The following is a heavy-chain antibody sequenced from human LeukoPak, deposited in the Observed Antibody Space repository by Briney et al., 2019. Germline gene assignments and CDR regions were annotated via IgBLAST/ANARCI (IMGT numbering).Heavy chain of an antibody. D-gene: IGHD3-9*01. CDR3: ARGGPQGYDILTGYYDYYYYMDV. CDR2: ISRSGSTK. Sequence: GGSLRLSCAASGFTFSDYNMRWIRQAPGKGLEWVSSISRSGSTKYYADSVKGRFTISRDNAKNSLYLQMNSLRAEDTAVYYCARGGPQGYDILTGYYDYYYYMDVWGKGTTVTISS. J-gene: IGHJ6*03. CDR1: GFTFSDYN. V-gene: IGHV3-11*04.